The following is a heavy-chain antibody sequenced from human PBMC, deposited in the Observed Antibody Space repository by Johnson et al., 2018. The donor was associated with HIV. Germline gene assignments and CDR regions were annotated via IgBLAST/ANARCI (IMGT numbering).Heavy chain of an antibody. V-gene: IGHV3-33*06. CDR1: GFTFSSYA. J-gene: IGHJ3*02. D-gene: IGHD6-13*01. CDR2: IWYDGSNK. CDR3: AKVRRGSSWYIAFDI. Sequence: VESGGGVVQPGRSLRLSCAASGFTFSSYALHWVRQAPGKGLEWVAVIWYDGSNKYYADSVKGRFTISRDNSKNTLYLQMNSLRAEDTAVYYCAKVRRGSSWYIAFDIWGQGTMVTVSS.